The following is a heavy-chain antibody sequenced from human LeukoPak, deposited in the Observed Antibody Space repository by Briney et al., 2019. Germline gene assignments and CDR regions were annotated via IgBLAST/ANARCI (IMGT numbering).Heavy chain of an antibody. CDR1: GYSISSGYY. CDR2: IYHSGST. D-gene: IGHD6-13*01. J-gene: IGHJ4*02. V-gene: IGHV4-38-2*02. CDR3: ARDLRIAAAGTQAH. Sequence: SETLSLTCTVSGYSISSGYYWGWIRQPPGKGLEWIGSIYHSGSTYYNPSLKSRVTISVDTSKNQFSLKLSSVTAADTAVYYCARDLRIAAAGTQAHWGQGTLVTVSS.